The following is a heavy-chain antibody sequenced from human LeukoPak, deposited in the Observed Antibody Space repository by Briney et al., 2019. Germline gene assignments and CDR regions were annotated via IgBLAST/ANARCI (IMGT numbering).Heavy chain of an antibody. V-gene: IGHV1-8*01. J-gene: IGHJ6*02. D-gene: IGHD3-3*01. CDR2: MNPNSGNT. Sequence: GASVKVSCKASGYTFTSYDINWVRQATGQGLEWMGWMNPNSGNTGYAQKFQGRVTMTRNTSISTAYMELSSLRSEDTAVYYCARGSYYDFWSGYYIPYYYYGMDVWGQGTTVTVSS. CDR1: GYTFTSYD. CDR3: ARGSYYDFWSGYYIPYYYYGMDV.